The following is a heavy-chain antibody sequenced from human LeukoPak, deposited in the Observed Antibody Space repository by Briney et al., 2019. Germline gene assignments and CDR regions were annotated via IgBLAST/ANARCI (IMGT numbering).Heavy chain of an antibody. Sequence: GGSLRLSCAASGFTFSSYSMNWVRQAPGKGLEYISYISSSSSTIYYADSVKGRFTVSRDNAKNSLYLQMNSLRDEDTAVYYCARASGSHFDYWGQGTLVTVSS. J-gene: IGHJ4*02. CDR3: ARASGSHFDY. CDR2: ISSSSSTI. CDR1: GFTFSSYS. V-gene: IGHV3-48*02. D-gene: IGHD5-12*01.